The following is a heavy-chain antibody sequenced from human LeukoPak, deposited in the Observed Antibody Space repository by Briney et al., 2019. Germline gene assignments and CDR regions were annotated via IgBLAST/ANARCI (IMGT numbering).Heavy chain of an antibody. D-gene: IGHD2-15*01. CDR3: ARGGWVDCSGGSCYQGAFDI. CDR1: GYTFTSYY. V-gene: IGHV1-46*01. Sequence: ASVRVSCKASGYTFTSYYMHWVGQAPGQGGEGMGIINPRGGSTNYAQKFQGRVTMTRDTSTSTVYIELTSLRSEDTAVYYCARGGWVDCSGGSCYQGAFDIWGQGTMVTVSS. J-gene: IGHJ3*02. CDR2: INPRGGST.